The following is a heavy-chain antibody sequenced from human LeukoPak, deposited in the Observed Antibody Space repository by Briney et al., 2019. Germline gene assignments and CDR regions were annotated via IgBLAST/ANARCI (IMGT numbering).Heavy chain of an antibody. Sequence: ASVKVSCKASGGTFSSYAISWMRQAPGQGLEWMGRIIPILGIANYAQKFQGRVTITADKSTSTAYMELSSLRSEDTAVYYCASELWFGELLEPENYFDYWGQGTLVTVSS. J-gene: IGHJ4*02. D-gene: IGHD3-10*01. CDR3: ASELWFGELLEPENYFDY. V-gene: IGHV1-69*04. CDR2: IIPILGIA. CDR1: GGTFSSYA.